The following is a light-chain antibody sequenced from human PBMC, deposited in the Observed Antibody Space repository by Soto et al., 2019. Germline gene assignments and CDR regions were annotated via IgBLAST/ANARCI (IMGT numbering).Light chain of an antibody. CDR1: QNINTY. CDR2: DAA. Sequence: DIQMTQSPYSLSAAVGDRVTIACRASQNINTYLNWYQQKPGKAPKLLIFDAASLQSGVPSRFSGGGSRTDFTLTITSLQPADFATYYCQQTSSAPFTFGPGTKVDI. CDR3: QQTSSAPFT. V-gene: IGKV1-39*01. J-gene: IGKJ3*01.